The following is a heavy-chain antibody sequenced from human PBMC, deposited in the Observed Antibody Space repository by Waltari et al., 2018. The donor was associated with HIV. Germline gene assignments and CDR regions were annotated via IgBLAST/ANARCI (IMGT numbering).Heavy chain of an antibody. Sequence: EAPLVESGGAFVQTGGSLRVSCVGTGFIFSSYSMNWVRQAPGKGVECVAYIGSGGTTSYADSVKGRFTISRDNAKNSVFLQMNSLREDDTAIYFCARDKLGDPAPVWGQGTTVTVSS. D-gene: IGHD1-26*01. CDR3: ARDKLGDPAPV. J-gene: IGHJ6*02. CDR2: IGSGGTT. V-gene: IGHV3-48*02. CDR1: GFIFSSYS.